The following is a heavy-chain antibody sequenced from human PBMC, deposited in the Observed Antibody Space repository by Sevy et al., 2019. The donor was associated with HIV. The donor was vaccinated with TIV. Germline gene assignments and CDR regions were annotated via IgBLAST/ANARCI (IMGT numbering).Heavy chain of an antibody. CDR1: GYIFTDYY. J-gene: IGHJ4*02. Sequence: AAVKVSCKASGYIFTDYYLHWVRQAPGQGLEWMGRVNPNSGSTDYAQKFQDRVTMTRDTSISTAYMELNRLGPDDSAIYYCAIHIDSGYSSSYWGQGTTVTVSS. CDR2: VNPNSGST. D-gene: IGHD6-13*01. V-gene: IGHV1-2*06. CDR3: AIHIDSGYSSSY.